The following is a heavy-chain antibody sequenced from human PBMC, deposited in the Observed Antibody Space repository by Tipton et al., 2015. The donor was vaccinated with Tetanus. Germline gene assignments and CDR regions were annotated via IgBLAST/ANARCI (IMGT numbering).Heavy chain of an antibody. V-gene: IGHV3-9*01. Sequence: SLRLSCAASGFSFEDYAMHWVRQAPGQALEWVSGTSWNSASTGYAESVKGRFSISRDNSKDTLFLQMNSLRVEDTAIYYCAKYGWNGVTWGQGTLVPVSS. D-gene: IGHD1-1*01. J-gene: IGHJ5*02. CDR2: TSWNSAST. CDR1: GFSFEDYA. CDR3: AKYGWNGVT.